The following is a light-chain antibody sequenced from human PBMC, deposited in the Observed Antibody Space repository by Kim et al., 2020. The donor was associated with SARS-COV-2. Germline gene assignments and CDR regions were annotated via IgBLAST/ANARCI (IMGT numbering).Light chain of an antibody. CDR2: AAS. V-gene: IGKV3-20*01. Sequence: EIVLTQSPGTLSLSPGERATLSCRASQSVRNNYFAWYQQKPGQTPRLLIHAASSRATDIPDRFSGSGSGTDFTLTISRLEPEDFGVFYCQQYGSAPNTFGQGTKREF. J-gene: IGKJ2*01. CDR1: QSVRNNY. CDR3: QQYGSAPNT.